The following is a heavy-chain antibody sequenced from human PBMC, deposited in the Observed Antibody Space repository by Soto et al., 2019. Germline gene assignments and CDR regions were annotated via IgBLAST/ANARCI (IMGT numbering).Heavy chain of an antibody. CDR2: IDTSDSYT. J-gene: IGHJ6*01. CDR3: ARHHPPDEGAGLAL. V-gene: IGHV5-10-1*01. Sequence: SCVSKINGNRLEWMARIDTSDSYTNYSPSFQGHVTISADKSISTAYLQWSILKGSDTAMYYRARHHPPDEGAGLALWRQGTSVTVTS. D-gene: IGHD3-16*01.